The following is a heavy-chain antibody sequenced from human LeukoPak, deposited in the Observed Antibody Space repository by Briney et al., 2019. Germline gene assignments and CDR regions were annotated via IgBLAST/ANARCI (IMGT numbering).Heavy chain of an antibody. Sequence: SETLSLTCTVSGGSISSYYWSWIRQPPGKGLEWIGYIYYSGSTYYNPSLKSRVTISVDTSKNQFSLKLSSVTAADTAVYYCARQREMATRDAFDIWGQGTMVTVSS. CDR2: IYYSGST. J-gene: IGHJ3*02. CDR3: ARQREMATRDAFDI. V-gene: IGHV4-59*04. D-gene: IGHD5-24*01. CDR1: GGSISSYY.